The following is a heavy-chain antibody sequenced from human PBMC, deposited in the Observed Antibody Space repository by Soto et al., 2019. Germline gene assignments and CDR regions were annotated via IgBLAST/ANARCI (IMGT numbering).Heavy chain of an antibody. CDR2: ISSSGASR. CDR1: GFTFSTYS. CDR3: ARGRSFHTNIDY. Sequence: EVQLVGSGGGLVKPGGSLRLSCAASGFTFSTYSMNWVRQAPGKGLEWVSSISSSGASRSYADSVKGRFTSSRDNAKNSLYLQMDSLRAEDTAVYYCARGRSFHTNIDYWGQGNLVTVSS. V-gene: IGHV3-21*01. D-gene: IGHD2-15*01. J-gene: IGHJ4*02.